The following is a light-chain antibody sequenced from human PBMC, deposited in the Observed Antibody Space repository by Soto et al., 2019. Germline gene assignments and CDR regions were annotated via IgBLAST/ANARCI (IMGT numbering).Light chain of an antibody. CDR3: CSYAGSYTFVV. Sequence: QSALTQPAPVSGSPGQSITISCTGTSSDVGGYNYVSWYQQHPGKAPKLMIYDVSKRPSGVPDRFSGSKSGNTASLTISGLQAEDEADYYCCSYAGSYTFVVFGGGTKVTVL. J-gene: IGLJ2*01. V-gene: IGLV2-11*01. CDR1: SSDVGGYNY. CDR2: DVS.